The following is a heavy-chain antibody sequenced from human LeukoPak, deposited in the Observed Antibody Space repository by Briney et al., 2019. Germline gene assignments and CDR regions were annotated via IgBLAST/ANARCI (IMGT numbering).Heavy chain of an antibody. Sequence: PGWSLTLSCAASGFTFSSYGMHRVRQAPGKGLEWVAVIWYDGSNKYYADSVKGRFTISRDNSNNTLYLQMNSLRAEDTAVYYCAKPDPQWLVRGGCLEYWGQGTLVTVSS. V-gene: IGHV3-33*06. J-gene: IGHJ4*02. D-gene: IGHD6-19*01. CDR1: GFTFSSYG. CDR2: IWYDGSNK. CDR3: AKPDPQWLVRGGCLEY.